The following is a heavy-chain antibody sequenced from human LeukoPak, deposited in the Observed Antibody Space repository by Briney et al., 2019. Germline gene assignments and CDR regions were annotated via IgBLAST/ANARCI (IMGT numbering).Heavy chain of an antibody. CDR3: ARGAMIDDAFDI. D-gene: IGHD3-22*01. V-gene: IGHV4-30-4*01. J-gene: IGHJ3*02. CDR2: IYYSGST. CDR1: GGSISSGDYY. Sequence: SQTLSLTCTVSGGSISSGDYYWSWIRQPPGTGLEWIGYIYYSGSTYYNPSLKSRVTISVDTSKNQFSLKLSSVTAADTAVYYCARGAMIDDAFDIWGQGTMVTVSS.